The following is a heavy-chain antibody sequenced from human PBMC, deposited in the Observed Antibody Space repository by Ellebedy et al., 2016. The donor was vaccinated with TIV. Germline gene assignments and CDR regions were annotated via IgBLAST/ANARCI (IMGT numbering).Heavy chain of an antibody. V-gene: IGHV4-59*06. D-gene: IGHD4-23*01. CDR1: GGSISSYY. Sequence: SETLSLXXTVSGGSISSYYWSWIRQPPGKGLEWIGYIYYSGSTYYNPSLKSRVTISVDTSKNQFSLKLSSVTAADTAVYYCARDGKYGGNFDYWGQGTLVTVSS. CDR2: IYYSGST. J-gene: IGHJ4*02. CDR3: ARDGKYGGNFDY.